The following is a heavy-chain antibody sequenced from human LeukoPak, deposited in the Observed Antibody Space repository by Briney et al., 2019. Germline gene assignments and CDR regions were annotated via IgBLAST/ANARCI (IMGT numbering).Heavy chain of an antibody. V-gene: IGHV4-59*01. CDR2: FYYSGST. Sequence: SETLSLTCTVSGGSISSYYWSWIRQSPGKGVEWIGYFYYSGSTSYNPSLKSRVTISLDTSKNQFSLKLSSVTAADTAVYFCARYSIAGPYYFDYWGQGTLVTVSS. CDR1: GGSISSYY. CDR3: ARYSIAGPYYFDY. J-gene: IGHJ4*02. D-gene: IGHD6-13*01.